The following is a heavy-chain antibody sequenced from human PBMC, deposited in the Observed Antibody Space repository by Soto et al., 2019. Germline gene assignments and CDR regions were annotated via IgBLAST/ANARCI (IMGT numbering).Heavy chain of an antibody. D-gene: IGHD2-15*01. CDR1: AGSPSPYA. Sequence: SRRIPKKGSAGSPSPYANGLVRHLLGKNMEWMGIIYPGDSDTRYSPSFQGQVTISADKSISTAYLQWSSLKASDTAMYYCAIRTLGYCSGGICYHGPYWFGPWGQGTLVTV. V-gene: IGHV5-51*01. CDR2: IYPGDSDT. J-gene: IGHJ5*02. CDR3: AIRTLGYCSGGICYHGPYWFGP.